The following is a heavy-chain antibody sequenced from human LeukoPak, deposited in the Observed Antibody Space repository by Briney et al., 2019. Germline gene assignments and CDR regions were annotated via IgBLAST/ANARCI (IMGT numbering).Heavy chain of an antibody. J-gene: IGHJ4*02. CDR1: GGSFSGYY. D-gene: IGHD3-16*02. CDR3: ARGPGRLGELSPTQKIDY. Sequence: SETLSLTCAVYGGSFSGYYWSWIRQPPGKGLEWIGEINHSGSTNYNPSLKSRGTISVDTSKNQFSLKLSSVTAADTAAYYCARGPGRLGELSPTQKIDYWGQGTLVTVSS. CDR2: INHSGST. V-gene: IGHV4-34*01.